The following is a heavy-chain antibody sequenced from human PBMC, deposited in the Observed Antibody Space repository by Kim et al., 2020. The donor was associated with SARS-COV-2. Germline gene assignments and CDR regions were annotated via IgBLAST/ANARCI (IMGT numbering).Heavy chain of an antibody. CDR1: GYSFTSYW. V-gene: IGHV5-51*01. CDR3: ARRGGFRYCSSTSCYEDGYFDS. Sequence: GESLKISCKGSGYSFTSYWIGWVRQMPGKGLEWMGIIYPGDSDTRYSPSFQGQVTISADKYISTAYLQWSSLKASDTAMYYCARRGGFRYCSSTSCYEDGYFDSWGQGTLVTVSS. D-gene: IGHD2-2*01. CDR2: IYPGDSDT. J-gene: IGHJ4*02.